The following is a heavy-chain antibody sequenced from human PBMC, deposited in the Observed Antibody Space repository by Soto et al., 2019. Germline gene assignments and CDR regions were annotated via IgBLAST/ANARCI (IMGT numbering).Heavy chain of an antibody. CDR1: GYNFAGYW. CDR2: IDPIDSQT. J-gene: IGHJ4*02. CDR3: ARHIYVSDTGLNFPYYFDS. V-gene: IGHV5-10-1*01. D-gene: IGHD5-18*01. Sequence: GESLKISCKGSGYNFAGYWITWVRQKPGKGLEWMGRIDPIDSQTYYSPSFRGHVTISVTKSITTVFLQWRSLRASDTAMYYCARHIYVSDTGLNFPYYFDSWGQGTPVTVSS.